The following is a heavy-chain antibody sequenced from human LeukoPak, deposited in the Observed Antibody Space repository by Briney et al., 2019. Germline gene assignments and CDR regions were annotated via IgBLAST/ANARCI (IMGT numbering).Heavy chain of an antibody. CDR3: AKSTQLRGPPLLQGFYGMDV. J-gene: IGHJ6*02. CDR1: GFTFSSYG. V-gene: IGHV3-30*02. D-gene: IGHD3-10*01. Sequence: PGGSLRLSCAASGFTFSSYGMHWVRQAPGKGLEWVTFIRFDGSNTYYADSVKGRFTISRDNSKNTLYLQMNSLRTEDTAVFYCAKSTQLRGPPLLQGFYGMDVWGRGTTVTVSS. CDR2: IRFDGSNT.